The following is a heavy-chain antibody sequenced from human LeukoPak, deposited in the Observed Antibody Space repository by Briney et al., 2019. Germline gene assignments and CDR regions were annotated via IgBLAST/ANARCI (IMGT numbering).Heavy chain of an antibody. CDR3: ARRDRYNYPWYFDL. CDR1: GGYFSVYY. Sequence: SEIQSLTCAVYGGYFSVYYWSWIRQPPGKGLEWIGEINHSGSTNYNPSLKSRVTISVDTSKNQFSLKLSSVTAADTAVYWCARRDRYNYPWYFDLWGRGTLVTVSS. J-gene: IGHJ2*01. V-gene: IGHV4-34*01. CDR2: INHSGST. D-gene: IGHD5-24*01.